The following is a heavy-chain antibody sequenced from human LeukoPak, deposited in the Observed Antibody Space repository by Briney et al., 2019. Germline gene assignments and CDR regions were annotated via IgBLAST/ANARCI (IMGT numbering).Heavy chain of an antibody. CDR1: GFTFSSYW. V-gene: IGHV3-7*01. CDR3: ARDHYNWTPDQGYKVFDY. D-gene: IGHD1-20*01. J-gene: IGHJ4*02. Sequence: GGSLRLSCAASGFTFSSYWMSWVRQAPGKGLEWVANIKQDGSEKYYVDFVKGRFTISRDNAKNSLYLQMNSLRAEDTAVYYCARDHYNWTPDQGYKVFDYWGQGSLVTVSS. CDR2: IKQDGSEK.